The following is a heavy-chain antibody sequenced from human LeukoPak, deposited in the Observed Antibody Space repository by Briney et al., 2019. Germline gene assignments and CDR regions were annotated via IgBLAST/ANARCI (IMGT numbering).Heavy chain of an antibody. J-gene: IGHJ5*02. CDR3: ARDRGPGWFDP. V-gene: IGHV3-9*01. CDR2: ISWNRGNI. D-gene: IGHD3-10*01. CDR1: GFTFDDYA. Sequence: GGSLRLSCAASGFTFDDYAMHWVRQAPGKGLEWVSGISWNRGNIGYADSVKGRFTISRDNAKNSLYLQMNSLRAEDTAVYYCARDRGPGWFDPWGQGTLVTVSS.